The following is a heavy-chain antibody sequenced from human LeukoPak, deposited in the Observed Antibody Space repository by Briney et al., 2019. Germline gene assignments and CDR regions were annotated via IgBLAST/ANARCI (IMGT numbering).Heavy chain of an antibody. J-gene: IGHJ5*02. D-gene: IGHD3-9*01. Sequence: VQGSCNASGGTVSSSAISWVRQAPGQALEWMGGVIAIFGTTNYAQKFQGRVTITTDDSTSTAYMELSTLRSEDPAVYYCARLKVLRYFDLFDPWGQGTLVTVSS. CDR2: VIAIFGTT. CDR3: ARLKVLRYFDLFDP. V-gene: IGHV1-69*05. CDR1: GGTVSSSA.